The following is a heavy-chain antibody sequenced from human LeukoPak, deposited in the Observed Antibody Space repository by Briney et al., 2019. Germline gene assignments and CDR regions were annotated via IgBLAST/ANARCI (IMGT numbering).Heavy chain of an antibody. Sequence: ASVKVSCKVSGYTLTELSMHWVRQAPGQGLEWMGWISAYNGNTNYAQKLQGRVTMTTDTSTSTAYMELRSLRSDDTAVYYCARDAITMVRGVIRQNWFDPWGQGTLVTVSS. D-gene: IGHD3-10*01. CDR1: GYTLTELS. CDR2: ISAYNGNT. CDR3: ARDAITMVRGVIRQNWFDP. J-gene: IGHJ5*02. V-gene: IGHV1-18*01.